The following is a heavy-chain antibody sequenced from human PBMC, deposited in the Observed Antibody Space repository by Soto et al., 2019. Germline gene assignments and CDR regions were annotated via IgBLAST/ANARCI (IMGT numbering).Heavy chain of an antibody. Sequence: CSVDGGYRIRGGYYCRRKKKHPGKGLEWIGYIYYSGSTYYNPSLKSRVTISVDTSKNQFSLKLSSVTAADTAVYYCVREMTTGYYYYGMDVWGQGTTVTVSS. CDR3: VREMTTGYYYYGMDV. CDR1: GGYRIRGGYY. V-gene: IGHV4-31*03. J-gene: IGHJ6*02. CDR2: IYYSGST. D-gene: IGHD4-17*01.